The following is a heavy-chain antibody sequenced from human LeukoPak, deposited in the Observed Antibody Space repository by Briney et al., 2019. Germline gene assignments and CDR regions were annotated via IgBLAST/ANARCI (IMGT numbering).Heavy chain of an antibody. CDR1: GFTFGDYA. Sequence: GGSLRLSCTASGFTFGDYAMSWVRQAPGKGLEWVGFIRSKAYGGTTEYAASVKGRFTISRDDSKSIAYLQMNSLKTEDTAVYYCARAAENYGGRFDSWGQGTLVTVSS. D-gene: IGHD3-16*01. J-gene: IGHJ4*02. CDR2: IRSKAYGGTT. V-gene: IGHV3-49*04. CDR3: ARAAENYGGRFDS.